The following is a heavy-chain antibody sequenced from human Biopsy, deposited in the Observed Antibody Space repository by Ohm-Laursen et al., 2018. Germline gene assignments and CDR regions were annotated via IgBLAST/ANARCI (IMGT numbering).Heavy chain of an antibody. D-gene: IGHD1-1*01. J-gene: IGHJ4*02. CDR1: GYTLTELS. CDR3: AADINVWNVNY. V-gene: IGHV1-24*01. CDR2: FAPENGKT. Sequence: SVKVSCKFSGYTLTELSMHWVRQVPGKGLEWMGGFAPENGKTVYAQNFQARVSLTEDTSTDTAYMELRSLRSEDTAVYYCAADINVWNVNYWGQGTQVTVSS.